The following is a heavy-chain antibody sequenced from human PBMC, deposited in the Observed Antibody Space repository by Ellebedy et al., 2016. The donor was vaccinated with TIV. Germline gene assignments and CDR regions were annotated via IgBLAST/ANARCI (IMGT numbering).Heavy chain of an antibody. Sequence: GGSLRLSCTASGFTFGDYAMSWFRQAPGKGLEWVGFIRSKAYGGTTEYAASVKGRFTISRDDSKSIAYLQMNSLKTEDTAVYYCTRGVGAARPWFDYWGQGTLVTVSS. D-gene: IGHD6-6*01. CDR2: IRSKAYGGTT. CDR3: TRGVGAARPWFDY. J-gene: IGHJ4*02. V-gene: IGHV3-49*03. CDR1: GFTFGDYA.